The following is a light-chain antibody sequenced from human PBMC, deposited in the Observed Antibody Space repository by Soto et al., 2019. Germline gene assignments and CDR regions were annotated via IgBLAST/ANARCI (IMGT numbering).Light chain of an antibody. J-gene: IGKJ2*01. V-gene: IGKV2-28*01. CDR2: WGS. CDR3: MQALQTPPYT. CDR1: QSLLHTNGYSY. Sequence: DIVMTQSPLSLSVTPGEPASISCRSSQSLLHTNGYSYFDWYLQKPGQSPQLLIYWGSIRASGVPDRFSGSGSGTDFTLRISRVEAEDVGVYYCMQALQTPPYTFGQGTKFEIK.